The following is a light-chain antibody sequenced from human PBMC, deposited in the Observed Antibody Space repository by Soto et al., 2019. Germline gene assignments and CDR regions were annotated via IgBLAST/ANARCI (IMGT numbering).Light chain of an antibody. J-gene: IGKJ1*01. Sequence: EIVMTQSPATLSVSPGERATLSCRASQSVSSYLAWYQQKPGQAPRLLIYDASNRATGIPARFSGSGSGTEFTLTISSLQSEDFGIYYCQQYDYWWTFGQGTKVDIK. CDR3: QQYDYWWT. CDR2: DAS. V-gene: IGKV3D-15*01. CDR1: QSVSSY.